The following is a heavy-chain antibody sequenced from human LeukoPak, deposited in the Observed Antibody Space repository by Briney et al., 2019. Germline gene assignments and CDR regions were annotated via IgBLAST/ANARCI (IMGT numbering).Heavy chain of an antibody. CDR1: GGSFSGYY. CDR2: INHSGST. V-gene: IGHV4-34*01. Sequence: PSETLSLTCAVYGGSFSGYYWSWIRQPPGKGLEWIGEINHSGSTNYNPSHKSRVTISVDTSKNQFSLKLSSVTAADTAVYYCARDVGEYCSSTSCQYYFDYWGQGTLVTVSS. J-gene: IGHJ4*02. CDR3: ARDVGEYCSSTSCQYYFDY. D-gene: IGHD2-2*01.